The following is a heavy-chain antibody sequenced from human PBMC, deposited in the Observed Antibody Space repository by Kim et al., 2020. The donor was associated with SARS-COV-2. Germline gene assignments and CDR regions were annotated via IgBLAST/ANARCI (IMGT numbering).Heavy chain of an antibody. CDR3: ARGGVPAAIRRYFQH. V-gene: IGHV3-21*01. CDR1: GFTFSSYS. J-gene: IGHJ1*01. CDR2: ISSSSSYI. Sequence: GGSLRLSCAASGFTFSSYSMNWVRQAPGKGLEWVSSISSSSSYIYYADSVKGRFTISRDNAKNSLYLQMNSLRAEDTAVYYCARGGVPAAIRRYFQHWGQGTLVTVSS. D-gene: IGHD2-2*02.